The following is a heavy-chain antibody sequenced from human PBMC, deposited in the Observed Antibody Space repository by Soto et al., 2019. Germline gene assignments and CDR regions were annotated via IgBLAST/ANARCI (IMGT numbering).Heavy chain of an antibody. V-gene: IGHV3-33*01. J-gene: IGHJ4*02. CDR3: ARDTAVAKFDY. CDR1: GFTFSSYG. D-gene: IGHD6-19*01. CDR2: IWYDGSNK. Sequence: GGSQRHSCAASGFTFSSYGMNWVRQAPGKGLEWVAVIWYDGSNKYYADSVKGRFTISRDNSKNTLYLQMNSLRAEDTAVYYCARDTAVAKFDYWGQGTLVTVSS.